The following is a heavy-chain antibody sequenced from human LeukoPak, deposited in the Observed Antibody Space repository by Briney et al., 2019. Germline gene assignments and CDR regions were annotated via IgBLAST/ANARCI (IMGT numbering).Heavy chain of an antibody. CDR1: GRSVSSGSYY. CDR3: ASRYYDFWSGPNWFDP. CDR2: IYYSGST. Sequence: PSETLSLTCTVSGRSVSSGSYYWSWIRQPPGKGLEWIGYIYYSGSTNYNPSLKSRVTISVDTSKNQFSLKLSSVTAADTAVYYCASRYYDFWSGPNWFDPWGQGTLVTVSS. D-gene: IGHD3-3*01. J-gene: IGHJ5*02. V-gene: IGHV4-61*01.